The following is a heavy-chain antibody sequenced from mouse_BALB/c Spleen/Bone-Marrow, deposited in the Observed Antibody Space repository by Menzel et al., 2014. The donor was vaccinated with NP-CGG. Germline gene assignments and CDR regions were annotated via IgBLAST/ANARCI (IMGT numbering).Heavy chain of an antibody. Sequence: EVQGVESGGGLVQPGGSLRLSCATSGFTFTDYYMSWVRQPPGKALEWLVFIRNEANGYTTEYSASVKGRFTISRDNSQSILYLQMNTLRAEDSATYYCTRDMGLLRFDYWGRGTTLTVSS. J-gene: IGHJ2*01. CDR1: GFTFTDYY. CDR2: IRNEANGYTT. CDR3: TRDMGLLRFDY. D-gene: IGHD1-1*01. V-gene: IGHV7-3*02.